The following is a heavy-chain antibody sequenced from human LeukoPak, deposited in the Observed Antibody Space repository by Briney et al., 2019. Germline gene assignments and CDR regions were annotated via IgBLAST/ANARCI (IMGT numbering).Heavy chain of an antibody. CDR3: ASGIVGAWYYFDY. CDR2: MNPNSGNT. J-gene: IGHJ4*02. D-gene: IGHD1-26*01. Sequence: GASVKVSCKASGYTFTSYDINWVRQATGQGREWRGWMNPNSGNTGYAQRFQGRVTMTRNTSISTAYMELSSLRSEDTAVYYCASGIVGAWYYFDYWGQGTLVTVSS. V-gene: IGHV1-8*01. CDR1: GYTFTSYD.